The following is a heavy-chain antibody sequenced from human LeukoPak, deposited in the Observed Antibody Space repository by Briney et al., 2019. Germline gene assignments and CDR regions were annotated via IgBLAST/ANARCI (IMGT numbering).Heavy chain of an antibody. CDR2: INPNSGGR. CDR3: AGGDRFSLFDI. Sequence: ASVKVSCKASGYTFTGYYMHWVRQAPGHGLEWMGRINPNSGGRNYAQKFPGRVNMTRDTSITTAYMPLSRLRLYDTAVDYCAGGDRFSLFDIWGQGTMVTVSS. D-gene: IGHD3-16*02. CDR1: GYTFTGYY. J-gene: IGHJ3*02. V-gene: IGHV1-2*06.